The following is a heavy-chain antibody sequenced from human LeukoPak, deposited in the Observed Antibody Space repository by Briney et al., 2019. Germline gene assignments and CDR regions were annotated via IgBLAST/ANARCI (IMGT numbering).Heavy chain of an antibody. CDR1: GFTFSDYY. CDR3: ARDRRDYDSSGYYKNNYWYFDL. Sequence: PGGSLRLSCAASGFTFSDYYMTWIRQAPGKGLEWVSYISSGTTTYYADSVKGRFTISRDNSKNTLYLQMNSLRAQDTAVYYCARDRRDYDSSGYYKNNYWYFDLWGRGTLVTVSS. V-gene: IGHV3-69-1*01. J-gene: IGHJ2*01. CDR2: ISSGTTT. D-gene: IGHD3-22*01.